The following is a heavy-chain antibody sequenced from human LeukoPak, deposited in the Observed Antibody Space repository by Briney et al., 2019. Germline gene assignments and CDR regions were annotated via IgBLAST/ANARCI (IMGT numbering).Heavy chain of an antibody. D-gene: IGHD5-18*01. J-gene: IGHJ4*02. V-gene: IGHV1-3*01. CDR1: GYTFTSYA. CDR2: INAGNGNT. Sequence: ASVKVSCKASGYTFTSYAMHWVRQAPGQRLEWVGWINAGNGNTKYSQKFQGRVTITRDTSASTAYMELSSLRSEDTAVYYCARDEDTATLFDYWGQGTLVTVSS. CDR3: ARDEDTATLFDY.